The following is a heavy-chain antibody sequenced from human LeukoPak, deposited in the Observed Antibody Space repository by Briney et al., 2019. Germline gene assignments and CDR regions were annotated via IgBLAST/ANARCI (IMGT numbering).Heavy chain of an antibody. J-gene: IGHJ3*02. CDR2: ISGSGGST. D-gene: IGHD2-2*01. CDR3: AKYQAGVSEYQLLLDAFDI. CDR1: GFTFSSYA. Sequence: GGSLRLSCAASGFTFSSYAMSWVRQAPGKGLEWVSAISGSGGSTYYADSVKGRFTISRDNSKNTLYLQMNSLRAEDTAVYYCAKYQAGVSEYQLLLDAFDIWGQGTMVTVSS. V-gene: IGHV3-23*01.